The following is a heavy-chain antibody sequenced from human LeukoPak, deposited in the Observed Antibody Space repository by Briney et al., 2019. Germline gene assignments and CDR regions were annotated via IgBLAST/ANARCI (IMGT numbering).Heavy chain of an antibody. J-gene: IGHJ5*02. CDR2: ISSSSTTI. CDR1: GFSFSSYS. Sequence: GGSLRLSCAASGFSFSSYSMSWVRQAPGKGLECVSYISSSSTTIYYADSVKGRFTISRDNAKNSLYLQMNSLRDEDTAVYYCARLVTVNNWFDPWGQGTLVTYST. V-gene: IGHV3-48*02. CDR3: ARLVTVNNWFDP. D-gene: IGHD3-9*01.